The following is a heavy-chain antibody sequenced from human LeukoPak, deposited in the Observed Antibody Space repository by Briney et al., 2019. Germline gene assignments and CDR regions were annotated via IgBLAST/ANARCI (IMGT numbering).Heavy chain of an antibody. CDR2: INHSGST. D-gene: IGHD4-17*01. V-gene: IGHV4-34*01. Sequence: SETLSLTCAVYGGSFRGYYWSWIRQPPAKGLEWIGEINHSGSTNYNPSLKSRVTISVDTSKNQFSLKLSSVTAAGTAVYSCARGRYGDYERYFDYWGQGTLVTVSS. CDR3: ARGRYGDYERYFDY. J-gene: IGHJ4*02. CDR1: GGSFRGYY.